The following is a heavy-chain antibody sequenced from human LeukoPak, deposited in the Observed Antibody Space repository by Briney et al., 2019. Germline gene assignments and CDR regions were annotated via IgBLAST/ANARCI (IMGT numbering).Heavy chain of an antibody. V-gene: IGHV1-24*01. CDR2: FDPEDGET. D-gene: IGHD1-26*01. Sequence: ASVTVSCNVSGYTLTELSMHWVRQAPGKGLEWMGGFDPEDGETIYAQKFQGRVTMTEDTSTDTAYMELSSLRSEDTAVYYCATALIVGAPLYGMDVWGQGTTVTVSS. J-gene: IGHJ6*02. CDR1: GYTLTELS. CDR3: ATALIVGAPLYGMDV.